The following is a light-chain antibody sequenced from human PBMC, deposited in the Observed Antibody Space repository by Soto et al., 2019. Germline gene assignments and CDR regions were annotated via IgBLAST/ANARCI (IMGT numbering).Light chain of an antibody. CDR1: SSDVGGYNY. V-gene: IGLV2-8*01. CDR2: EVT. J-gene: IGLJ2*01. CDR3: SSYAGSNNFVV. Sequence: QSALTQPPSASGSPVQSVTISCTGTSSDVGGYNYVSWYQQHPGKAPKLMIYEVTKRPSGVPDRFSGSKSGNTASLTVSGLQAEDEGDFYCSSYAGSNNFVVFGGGTQLTVL.